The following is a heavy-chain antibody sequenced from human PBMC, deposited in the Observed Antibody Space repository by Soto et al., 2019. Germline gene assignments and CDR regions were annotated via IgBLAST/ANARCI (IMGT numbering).Heavy chain of an antibody. J-gene: IGHJ6*03. V-gene: IGHV1-69*04. CDR2: IIPILGIA. CDR3: ARDTRETGRYYYYYMDV. CDR1: GGTFSSYT. Sequence: ASVKVSCKASGGTFSSYTISWVRQAPGQGLEWMGRIIPILGIANYAQKFQGRVTITADKSTSTAYMELSSLRSEDTAVYYCARDTRETGRYYYYYMDVWGKGTTVTVSS.